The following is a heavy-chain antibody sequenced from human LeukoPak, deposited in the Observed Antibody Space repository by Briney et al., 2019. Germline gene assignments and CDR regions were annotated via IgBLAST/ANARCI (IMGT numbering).Heavy chain of an antibody. Sequence: SETLSLTCAVYGGSFSGYYWSWIRQPPGQGLEWIGEINHSGSTNYNPSLKSRVTISIETSKKQFSMKPGSVAAEDTAGYYCAGSGVRFLEWLRSGFDPWGQGTLVTVSS. D-gene: IGHD3-3*01. CDR3: AGSGVRFLEWLRSGFDP. CDR2: INHSGST. V-gene: IGHV4-34*01. J-gene: IGHJ5*02. CDR1: GGSFSGYY.